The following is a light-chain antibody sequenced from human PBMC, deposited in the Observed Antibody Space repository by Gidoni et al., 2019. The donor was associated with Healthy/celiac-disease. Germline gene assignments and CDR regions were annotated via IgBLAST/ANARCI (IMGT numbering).Light chain of an antibody. CDR3: QKSYSTLT. Sequence: DLQFTQSPSPLSAYVGDRVTNTCPASQSISSYLKSYQQKPGKAPKLVIYAASSVQSGVPSRFSGSGSVTDFTLTISSLQPEDFATYYYQKSYSTLTFXXXTKVEIK. CDR1: QSISSY. J-gene: IGKJ5*01. V-gene: IGKV1-39*01. CDR2: AAS.